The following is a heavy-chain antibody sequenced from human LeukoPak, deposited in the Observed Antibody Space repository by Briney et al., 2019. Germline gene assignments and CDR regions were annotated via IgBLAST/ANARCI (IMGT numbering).Heavy chain of an antibody. Sequence: PGGSLRLSCAASGFTFSSYSMNWVRQAPGKGLEWVSPISSSSSYIYYADSVKGRFTISRDNAKNSLYLQMNSLRAEDTAVYYCARAHMVRGFSPLVDYWGQGTLVTVSS. V-gene: IGHV3-21*01. CDR2: ISSSSSYI. CDR1: GFTFSSYS. CDR3: ARAHMVRGFSPLVDY. D-gene: IGHD3-10*01. J-gene: IGHJ4*02.